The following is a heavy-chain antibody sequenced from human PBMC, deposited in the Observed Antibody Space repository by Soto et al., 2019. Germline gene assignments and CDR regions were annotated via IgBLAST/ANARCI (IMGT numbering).Heavy chain of an antibody. CDR3: ARGGGFDSFDY. J-gene: IGHJ4*02. Sequence: SETLSLTCTVSGASITYGAYSWSWIRQTPGKGLEWIGYINHLETTFYNPSFESRLTLSIDRTKNQFSLNLKSMSAADGAVYFCARGGGFDSFDYWGQGILVTVSS. CDR2: INHLETT. CDR1: GASITYGAYS. D-gene: IGHD3-10*01. V-gene: IGHV4-30-2*01.